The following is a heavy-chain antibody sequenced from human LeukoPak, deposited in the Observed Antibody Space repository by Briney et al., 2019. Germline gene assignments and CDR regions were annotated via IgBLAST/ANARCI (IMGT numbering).Heavy chain of an antibody. CDR1: GGSISSYY. J-gene: IGHJ5*02. D-gene: IGHD6-13*01. V-gene: IGHV4-59*01. CDR2: IYYSGST. CDR3: ARYSGYSSSGYGNWFDP. Sequence: PSETLSLTCTVSGGSISSYYWSWIRQPPGKGLEWIGYIYYSGSTNYNPSLKSRVTISVDTSKNQFSLKLSSVTAADTAVYYCARYSGYSSSGYGNWFDPWGQGTLVTVSS.